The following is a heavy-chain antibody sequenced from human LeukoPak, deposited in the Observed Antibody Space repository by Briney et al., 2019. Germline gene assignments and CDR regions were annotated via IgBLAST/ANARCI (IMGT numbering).Heavy chain of an antibody. CDR2: ISSSSYI. CDR1: GFTFSSYS. V-gene: IGHV3-21*01. CDR3: ARSWGSGSSSNY. D-gene: IGHD3-10*01. Sequence: GGSLRLSCAASGFTFSSYSMNWVRQAPGKGLEWVSSISSSSYIYYADSVKGRFTISRDNAKNSLYLQMNSLRAEDTAVYYCARSWGSGSSSNYWGQGTLVTVSS. J-gene: IGHJ4*02.